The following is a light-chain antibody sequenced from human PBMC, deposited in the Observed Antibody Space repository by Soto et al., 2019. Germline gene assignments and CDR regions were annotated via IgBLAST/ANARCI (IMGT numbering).Light chain of an antibody. CDR1: SSDVGYYDY. Sequence: QSALTQPPSASGFPGQSVTISCTGTSSDVGYYDYVSWFQHHPGKAPKLIIFEVSNRPSGISDRFSGFKSANTAYLTISGVQPEDEADYHCSSYTTIKTVVFGGGTKLTVL. J-gene: IGLJ2*01. CDR3: SSYTTIKTVV. CDR2: EVS. V-gene: IGLV2-14*01.